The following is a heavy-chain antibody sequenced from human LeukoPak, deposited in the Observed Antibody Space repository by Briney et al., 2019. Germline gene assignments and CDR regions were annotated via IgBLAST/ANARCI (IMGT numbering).Heavy chain of an antibody. CDR1: GGPFSGYY. CDR3: ARGPGYSYGFYFDY. Sequence: SETLSLTCAVYGGPFSGYYWSWIRQPPGKGLEWIGKINHSGSTNYNPSLKSRVTISVDTSKNQFSLKLSSVTAADTAVYYCARGPGYSYGFYFDYWGQGTLVTVSS. D-gene: IGHD5-18*01. V-gene: IGHV4-34*01. CDR2: INHSGST. J-gene: IGHJ4*02.